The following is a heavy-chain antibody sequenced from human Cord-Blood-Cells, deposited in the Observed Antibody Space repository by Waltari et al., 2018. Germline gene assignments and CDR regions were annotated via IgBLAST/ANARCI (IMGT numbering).Heavy chain of an antibody. CDR3: ARDPNIAAAGTEYFQH. CDR2: IIPILGIA. D-gene: IGHD6-13*01. V-gene: IGHV1-69*09. J-gene: IGHJ1*01. CDR1: GGTFSSYA. Sequence: QVQLVQSGAEVKKPGSSLKVSCKASGGTFSSYAISWVRQTPGQGLEWMGRIIPILGIANYAQKFQGRVTITADKSTSTAYMELSSLRSEDTAVYYCARDPNIAAAGTEYFQHWGQGTLVTVSS.